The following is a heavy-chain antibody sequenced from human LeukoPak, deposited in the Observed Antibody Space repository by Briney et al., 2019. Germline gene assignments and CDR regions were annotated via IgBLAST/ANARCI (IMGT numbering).Heavy chain of an antibody. CDR1: GFTFSDYY. CDR3: ARASYVCSSTSCYTGSFDY. V-gene: IGHV3-11*01. CDR2: ISSSGSTI. J-gene: IGHJ4*02. D-gene: IGHD2-2*02. Sequence: PGGSLRLSCAASGFTFSDYYMSWIRQAPGKGLEWVSYISSSGSTIYYADSGKGRFTIYRDNAKNSLYLQMNSLRAEDTAVYYCARASYVCSSTSCYTGSFDYWGQGTLVTVSS.